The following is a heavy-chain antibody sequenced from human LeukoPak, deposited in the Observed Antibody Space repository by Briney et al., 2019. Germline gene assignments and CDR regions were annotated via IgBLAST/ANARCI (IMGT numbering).Heavy chain of an antibody. CDR1: GGSISSYY. CDR2: IYYSGST. D-gene: IGHD3-9*01. Sequence: PSETLSLTCTVSGGSISSYYWSWIRQPPGKGLEWIGYIYYSGSTNYNPSLKSRVTMSVDTSKNQFSLKLSSVTAADTAVYYCARSPGEILTGYYRYFDYWGQGTLVTVSS. V-gene: IGHV4-59*01. J-gene: IGHJ4*02. CDR3: ARSPGEILTGYYRYFDY.